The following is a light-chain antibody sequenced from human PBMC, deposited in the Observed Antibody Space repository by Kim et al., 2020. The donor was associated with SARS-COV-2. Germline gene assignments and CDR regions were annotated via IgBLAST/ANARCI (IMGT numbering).Light chain of an antibody. CDR1: SLRSFY. CDR3: NSRDSSGNHWV. J-gene: IGLJ3*02. CDR2: GKN. Sequence: SSELTQDPAVSVALGQTVRITCQGDSLRSFYASWYQQKPGQAPVLVIYGKNNRPSGIPYRFSCSSSGNTASLTLTGAQAEDEADYYCNSRDSSGNHWVFGGGTQLTVL. V-gene: IGLV3-19*01.